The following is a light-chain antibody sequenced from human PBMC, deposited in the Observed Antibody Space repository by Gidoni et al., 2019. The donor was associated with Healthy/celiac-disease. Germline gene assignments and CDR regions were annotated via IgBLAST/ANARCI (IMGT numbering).Light chain of an antibody. CDR3: QQRSTWPT. V-gene: IGKV3-11*01. CDR1: QIVSSY. J-gene: IGKJ4*01. CDR2: DAA. Sequence: EIVWTQSPATLSLSPGARATLSCSASQIVSSYLAWYHQTPGPAPRLLIYDAANRATGIPAMFSGSASGTAFTLTISSLEPEDFAVYCCQQRSTWPTFXGXTKVEIK.